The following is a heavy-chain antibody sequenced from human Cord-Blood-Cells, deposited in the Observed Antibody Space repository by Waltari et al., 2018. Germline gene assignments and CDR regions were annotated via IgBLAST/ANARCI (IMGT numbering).Heavy chain of an antibody. J-gene: IGHJ4*02. D-gene: IGHD6-13*01. Sequence: EVQLVESGGGLVQPGGALRLSCAASGFTFSSYWMIWVRRGPGKGLEWVANIKQDGSEKYYVDSVKGRFTISRDNAKNSLYLQMNSLRAEDTAVYYCARDEGTDSSSCQALGYWGQGTLVTVSS. CDR1: GFTFSSYW. CDR2: IKQDGSEK. CDR3: ARDEGTDSSSCQALGY. V-gene: IGHV3-7*01.